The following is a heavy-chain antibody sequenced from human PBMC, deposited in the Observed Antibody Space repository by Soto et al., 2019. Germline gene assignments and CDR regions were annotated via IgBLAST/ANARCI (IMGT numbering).Heavy chain of an antibody. D-gene: IGHD2-15*01. CDR3: AGGMCFGGSCYLDV. CDR1: GGTFSTYT. CDR2: ISPGIDIR. V-gene: IGHV1-69*12. Sequence: QVQLVQSGAEVKKPGSSVKVSCKASGGTFSTYTLYWVRQAPGQGLEWMGGISPGIDIRDYAQKFQGRVTITADECTRAGGVQLSTLISEDTAFYYCAGGMCFGGSCYLDVWGQGTLVTVSS. J-gene: IGHJ4*02.